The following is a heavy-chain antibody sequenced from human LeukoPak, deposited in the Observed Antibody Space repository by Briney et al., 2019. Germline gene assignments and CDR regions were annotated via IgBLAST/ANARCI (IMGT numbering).Heavy chain of an antibody. D-gene: IGHD3-22*01. Sequence: SETLSPTCTVSGGSISSYYWSWIRQPPGKGLEWIGYIYYSGSTNYNPSLKSRVTISVDTSKNQFSLKLSSVTAADTAVYYCARGGYSWYYFDYWGQGTLVTVSS. CDR1: GGSISSYY. J-gene: IGHJ4*02. CDR2: IYYSGST. V-gene: IGHV4-59*01. CDR3: ARGGYSWYYFDY.